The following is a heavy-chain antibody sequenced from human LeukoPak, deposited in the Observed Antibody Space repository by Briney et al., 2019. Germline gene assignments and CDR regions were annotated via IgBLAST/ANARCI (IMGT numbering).Heavy chain of an antibody. CDR3: ARDGPMRAFDI. CDR2: IYYSGST. CDR1: GGSISSGGYY. J-gene: IGHJ3*02. Sequence: SQTLSLTCTVSGGSISSGGYYWSWIRQHPGKGLEWIGYIYYSGSTYYNPSLRSRVTISVDTSKNQFSLKLSSVTAADTAVYYCARDGPMRAFDIWGQGTMVTASS. V-gene: IGHV4-31*03.